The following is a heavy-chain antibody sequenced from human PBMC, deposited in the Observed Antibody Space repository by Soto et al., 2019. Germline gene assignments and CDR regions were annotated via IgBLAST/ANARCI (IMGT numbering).Heavy chain of an antibody. V-gene: IGHV1-69*06. CDR3: ASALYCSSTSCYHYYYYYYGMDV. J-gene: IGHJ6*02. Sequence: GGSVKVSCKASGGTFSSYAISWVRQAPGQGLEWVGGIIPIFGTANYAQKFQGRVTITADKSTSTAYMELSSLRSEDTAVYYCASALYCSSTSCYHYYYYYYGMDVWGQGTTVTVSS. D-gene: IGHD2-2*01. CDR1: GGTFSSYA. CDR2: IIPIFGTA.